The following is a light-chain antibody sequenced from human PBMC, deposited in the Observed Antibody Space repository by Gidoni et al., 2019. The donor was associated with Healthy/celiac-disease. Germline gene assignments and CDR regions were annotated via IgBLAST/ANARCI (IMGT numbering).Light chain of an antibody. Sequence: SVLTQPPSASGTPGQRVTISCSGSSSNIGSNYVYWYQQLPGTAPKLLIYRNNQRPSGVPDRFSGSKSGTSASLAISGLRSEDEADYYCAAWDDSLSVPFGGGTKLTVL. CDR1: SSNIGSNY. V-gene: IGLV1-47*01. CDR3: AAWDDSLSVP. CDR2: RNN. J-gene: IGLJ2*01.